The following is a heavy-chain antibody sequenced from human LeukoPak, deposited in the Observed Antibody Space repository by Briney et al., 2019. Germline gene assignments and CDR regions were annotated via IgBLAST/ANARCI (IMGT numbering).Heavy chain of an antibody. CDR1: GDSVSSDSYY. CDR2: IYYSGTT. D-gene: IGHD3-22*01. CDR3: ARDSRGYYDSSGYFDH. V-gene: IGHV4-61*01. Sequence: KPSETLSLTCTVSGDSVSSDSYYWSWIRQPPGKGLEWIGYIYYSGTTKQNPSLKSRVTLSVDTSKNQLYLKLNSVTAADTAVYYCARDSRGYYDSSGYFDHWGQGTLVTVSS. J-gene: IGHJ4*02.